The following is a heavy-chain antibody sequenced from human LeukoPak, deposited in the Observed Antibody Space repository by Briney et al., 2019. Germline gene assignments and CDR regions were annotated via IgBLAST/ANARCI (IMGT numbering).Heavy chain of an antibody. Sequence: SSETQSLTCAVYGGSFSGYYWSWIRQPPGKGLEWIGEINHSGSTNYNPPLKSRVTISVDTSKNQFSLKLSSVTAADTAVYYCARGVGFSSSWYRYWGQGTLVTVSS. CDR1: GGSFSGYY. CDR3: ARGVGFSSSWYRY. D-gene: IGHD6-13*01. J-gene: IGHJ4*02. CDR2: INHSGST. V-gene: IGHV4-34*01.